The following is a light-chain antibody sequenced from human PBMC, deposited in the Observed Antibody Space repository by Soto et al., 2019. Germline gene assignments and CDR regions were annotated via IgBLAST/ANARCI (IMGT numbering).Light chain of an antibody. J-gene: IGLJ1*01. V-gene: IGLV1-40*01. Sequence: QSVRTQPPSVSEAPGQRVTISCTGSSSNIGAGYEAHWYQQVPGTAPKLLIYESNNRPSGVPDRFSGSKSGTSASLAITGLQDEDEAEYYCQSYDSSLCGYVFGTGTKLTVL. CDR3: QSYDSSLCGYV. CDR1: SSNIGAGYE. CDR2: ESN.